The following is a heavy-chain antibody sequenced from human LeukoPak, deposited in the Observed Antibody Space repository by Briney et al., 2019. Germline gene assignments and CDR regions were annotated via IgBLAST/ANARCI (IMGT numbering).Heavy chain of an antibody. J-gene: IGHJ5*02. V-gene: IGHV3-33*01. D-gene: IGHD2-21*02. CDR1: GFTFSSYG. CDR3: ARDKGGGDRKPRVLGVFDP. CDR2: IWYDGSNK. Sequence: PGGSLRLSFAASGFTFSSYGMHWVRQAPGKGLEWVAVIWYDGSNKYYAGSVKGRFTISRDNSKNTLYLQMNSLRAEDTAAYYCARDKGGGDRKPRVLGVFDPWGQGTLVTVSS.